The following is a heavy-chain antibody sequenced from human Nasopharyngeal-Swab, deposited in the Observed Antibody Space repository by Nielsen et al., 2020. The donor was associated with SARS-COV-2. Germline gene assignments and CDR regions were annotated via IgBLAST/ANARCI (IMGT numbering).Heavy chain of an antibody. V-gene: IGHV3-48*03. D-gene: IGHD5-12*01. CDR1: GLGFSNYE. J-gene: IGHJ3*02. CDR3: AREVPYSGHDDAFDI. CDR2: ISTTTATI. Sequence: GGSLRLSCAASGLGFSNYEMNWVRQAPGKGLEWISYISTTTATIYYADSVKGRFTISRDNAKNSLYLQMNSLRAEDTAVDYCAREVPYSGHDDAFDIWGQGTMVTVSA.